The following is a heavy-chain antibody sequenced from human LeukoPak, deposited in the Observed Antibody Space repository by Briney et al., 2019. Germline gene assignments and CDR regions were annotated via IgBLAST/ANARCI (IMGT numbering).Heavy chain of an antibody. V-gene: IGHV3-15*01. J-gene: IGHJ4*02. CDR3: TTRRKQWLGSHDY. Sequence: GGSLRLSCAASGFTFSNAWMSWVRQAPGKGLEWVGRIKGKTDGGTTDYAAPVKGRFTISRDDSKNTLYLQMNSLKTEDTAVYYCTTRRKQWLGSHDYWGQGTLVTVSS. CDR1: GFTFSNAW. D-gene: IGHD6-19*01. CDR2: IKGKTDGGTT.